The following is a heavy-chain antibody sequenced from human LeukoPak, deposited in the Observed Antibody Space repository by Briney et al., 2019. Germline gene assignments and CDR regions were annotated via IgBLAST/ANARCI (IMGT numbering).Heavy chain of an antibody. Sequence: SETLSLICTVSGGSISSYYWSWIRQPPGKGLEWIGYIYYSGSTNYNPSLKSRVTISVDTSKNQFSLKLSSVTAADTAVYYCARGGYYGSGSYSNWRQGTLVTVSS. CDR3: ARGGYYGSGSYSN. D-gene: IGHD3-10*01. J-gene: IGHJ4*02. CDR2: IYYSGST. CDR1: GGSISSYY. V-gene: IGHV4-59*01.